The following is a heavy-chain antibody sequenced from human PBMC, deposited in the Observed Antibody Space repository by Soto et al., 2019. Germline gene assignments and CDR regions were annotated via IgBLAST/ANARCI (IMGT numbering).Heavy chain of an antibody. Sequence: GGSLRLSCAASGFTFSSYAMSWVRQAPGKGLEWVSAISGSGGSTYYADSVKGLFTISRDNSKNTLYLQMNSLRAEDTAVYYCAKDQGYYYYMDVWGKGTTVTVSS. V-gene: IGHV3-23*01. CDR3: AKDQGYYYYMDV. J-gene: IGHJ6*03. CDR1: GFTFSSYA. CDR2: ISGSGGST.